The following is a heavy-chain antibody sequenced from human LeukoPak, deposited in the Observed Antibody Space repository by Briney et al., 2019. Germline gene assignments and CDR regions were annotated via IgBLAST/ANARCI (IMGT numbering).Heavy chain of an antibody. Sequence: GSLRLSCAASGFTFSSYWMSWVRQAPGKGLEWVAKIKQDGSEKYYVDSGKGRFTISRDNAKNSLYLQMNSLRAEDTAVYYCARDSPWRDYHDYWGQGTLVTVSS. J-gene: IGHJ4*02. CDR2: IKQDGSEK. CDR1: GFTFSSYW. CDR3: ARDSPWRDYHDY. V-gene: IGHV3-7*03.